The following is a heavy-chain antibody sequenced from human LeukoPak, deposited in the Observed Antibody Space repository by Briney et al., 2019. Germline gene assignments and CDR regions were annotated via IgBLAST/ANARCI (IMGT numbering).Heavy chain of an antibody. CDR1: GGSISSGGYY. D-gene: IGHD3-3*01. CDR3: ARMYYDFWSGYCYFDY. J-gene: IGHJ4*02. V-gene: IGHV4-31*03. Sequence: PSETLSLTCTVSGGSISSGGYYWSWIRQHPGKGLEWIGYIYYSGSTYYNPSLKSRVTISVDTSKNQFSLKLSSVTAADTAVYYCARMYYDFWSGYCYFDYWGQGTLVTVSS. CDR2: IYYSGST.